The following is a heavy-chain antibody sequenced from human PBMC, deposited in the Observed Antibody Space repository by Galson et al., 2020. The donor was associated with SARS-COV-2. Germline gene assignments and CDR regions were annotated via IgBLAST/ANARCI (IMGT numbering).Heavy chain of an antibody. Sequence: SVKVSCKPLGYPFATYGIAWVRQAPGQVFEWMGWISTDTGNTNYGQHFQGRVSFTRDTSTNTVYMELRGVTTDDMAMYYCARDRGYTGYDYGLIDYWGQGTLVTVSS. V-gene: IGHV1-18*03. J-gene: IGHJ4*02. D-gene: IGHD5-12*01. CDR3: ARDRGYTGYDYGLIDY. CDR2: ISTDTGNT. CDR1: GYPFATYG.